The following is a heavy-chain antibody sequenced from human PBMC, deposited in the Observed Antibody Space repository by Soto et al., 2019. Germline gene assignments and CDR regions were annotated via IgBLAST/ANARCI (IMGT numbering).Heavy chain of an antibody. D-gene: IGHD1-26*01. Sequence: EVQLLESGGGLVQPGGSLRLSCAASGFTFSTYAMTWVRQAPGKGLEWVSGIDDSGVGTYYADSVKGRLTISRDNSKNTLYLHMGSPRAEDTAIYYCVKGQSSTWSQTGGMDVWGLGTTVTVSS. CDR2: IDDSGVGT. CDR1: GFTFSTYA. V-gene: IGHV3-23*01. J-gene: IGHJ6*02. CDR3: VKGQSSTWSQTGGMDV.